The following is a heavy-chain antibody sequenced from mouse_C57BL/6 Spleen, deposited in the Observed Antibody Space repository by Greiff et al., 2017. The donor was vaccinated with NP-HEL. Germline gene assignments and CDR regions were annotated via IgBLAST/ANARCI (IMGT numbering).Heavy chain of an antibody. CDR2: IYPGSGST. CDR1: GYTFTSYW. J-gene: IGHJ3*01. Sequence: VQLQQPGAELVKPGASVKMSCKASGYTFTSYWITWVKQRPGQGLEWIGAIYPGSGSTNYNEKFKSKATLTVDTSSSTAYMQLSSLTSEDSAVYYCARGGSSGYLFAYWGQGTLVTVSA. V-gene: IGHV1-55*01. CDR3: ARGGSSGYLFAY. D-gene: IGHD3-2*02.